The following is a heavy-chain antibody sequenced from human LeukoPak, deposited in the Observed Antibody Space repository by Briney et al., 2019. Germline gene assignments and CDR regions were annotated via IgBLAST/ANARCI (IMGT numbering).Heavy chain of an antibody. CDR3: ARVVVPAVGINWFDP. V-gene: IGHV1-2*02. J-gene: IGHJ5*02. CDR2: INPNSGGT. D-gene: IGHD2-2*01. Sequence: ASVKVSCKASGYTFTGYYMHWVRQAPGQGLEWMGWINPNSGGTNYAQKFQGRVTMTRDTSISTAYMELSRLRSDDTAVYYCARVVVPAVGINWFDPWGQGTLVTVSS. CDR1: GYTFTGYY.